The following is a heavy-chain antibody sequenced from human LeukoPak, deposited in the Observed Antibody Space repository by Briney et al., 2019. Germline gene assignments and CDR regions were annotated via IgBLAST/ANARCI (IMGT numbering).Heavy chain of an antibody. V-gene: IGHV1-2*02. J-gene: IGHJ2*01. CDR2: INPNSGGT. D-gene: IGHD6-19*01. CDR1: GYTFTDYY. Sequence: ASVKVSCKASGYTFTDYYMHWVRQAPGQGLEWVGWINPNSGGTNYAQNFQGRVTMTRDTSTSTAYMELSRLRSDDTAVYYCARIAVAGRLYWYLDLWGRGTLVTVSS. CDR3: ARIAVAGRLYWYLDL.